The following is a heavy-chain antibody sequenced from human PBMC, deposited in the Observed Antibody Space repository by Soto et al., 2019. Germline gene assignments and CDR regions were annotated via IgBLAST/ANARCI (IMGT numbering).Heavy chain of an antibody. CDR1: GLTLSDFW. Sequence: EVQLVESGGGLVQPGGSLRLSCAASGLTLSDFWMSWVRQAPGKGLEWGASINQDGSEKYYVDSVKGRFTISRDNAKHSLCLQMNSLGAEDTAIYYCARGPTWGQGTLVTVSS. CDR3: ARGPT. J-gene: IGHJ5*02. V-gene: IGHV3-7*01. CDR2: INQDGSEK.